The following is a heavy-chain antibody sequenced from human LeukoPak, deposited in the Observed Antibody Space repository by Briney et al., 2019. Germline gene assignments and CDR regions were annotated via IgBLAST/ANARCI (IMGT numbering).Heavy chain of an antibody. J-gene: IGHJ4*02. CDR2: MNPNSGNT. D-gene: IGHD2-15*01. CDR1: GYTFTSYD. V-gene: IGHV1-8*01. CDR3: ARGKRVVVAASLRY. Sequence: ASVKVSFKASGYTFTSYDINWVRPASGQGLEWMGWMNPNSGNTGYAQKFQGRVTITRNTSISTVYMELSSLRSEDTAVYYFARGKRVVVAASLRYWGEGTLVTVSS.